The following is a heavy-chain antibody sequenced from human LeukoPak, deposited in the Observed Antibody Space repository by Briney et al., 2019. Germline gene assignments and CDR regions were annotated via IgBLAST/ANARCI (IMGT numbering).Heavy chain of an antibody. D-gene: IGHD2-15*01. CDR3: ASPRAVVVVAATEYYFDY. J-gene: IGHJ4*02. CDR1: GGTFSSDA. V-gene: IGHV1-69*13. CDR2: IIPIFGTA. Sequence: SVKVSCKDSGGTFSSDAISWVRQAPGQGLEWMGGIIPIFGTANYAQKFQGRVTITADESTSTAYMELSSLRSEDTAVYYCASPRAVVVVAATEYYFDYWGQGTLVTVSS.